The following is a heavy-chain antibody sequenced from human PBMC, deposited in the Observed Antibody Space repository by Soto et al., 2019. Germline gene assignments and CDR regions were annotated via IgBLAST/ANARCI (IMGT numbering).Heavy chain of an antibody. V-gene: IGHV1-18*01. CDR3: ARDAAAGLNDY. Sequence: QVQLVQSGAEVKKPGASVKVSCKASGYTFTSYSISWVRLAPGQGLEWMGWISAYNGNTKYAQKFQGRVTMTTDTSTSTAYMEVRSLRSDDTAVYYCARDAAAGLNDYWGQGTLVTVSS. J-gene: IGHJ4*02. CDR1: GYTFTSYS. D-gene: IGHD6-13*01. CDR2: ISAYNGNT.